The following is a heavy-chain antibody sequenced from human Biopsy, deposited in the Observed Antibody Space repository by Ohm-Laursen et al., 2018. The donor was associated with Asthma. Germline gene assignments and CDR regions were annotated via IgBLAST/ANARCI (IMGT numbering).Heavy chain of an antibody. V-gene: IGHV1-2*06. CDR3: ARDRGYCSGGTCPSWFDP. CDR1: GSIFTEYS. J-gene: IGHJ5*02. D-gene: IGHD2-15*01. Sequence: ASVSASCTPSGSIFTEYSMNWVRQAPGHGLGWMGRINLNSGATKYAQQFQGRATVTRDTSISTAFMELSRLRSDDTAVYYCARDRGYCSGGTCPSWFDPWGQGTLVTVPS. CDR2: INLNSGAT.